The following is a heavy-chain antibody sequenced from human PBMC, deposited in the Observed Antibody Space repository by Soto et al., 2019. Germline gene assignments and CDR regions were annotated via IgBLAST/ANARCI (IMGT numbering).Heavy chain of an antibody. D-gene: IGHD3-3*01. CDR2: ISTYNGNT. CDR1: GYPFTTYG. J-gene: IGHJ4*02. Sequence: ASVQVSCKASGYPFTTYGITWVRQAPGQGLEWMGWISTYNGNTNYAQSLQGRVTMTRETSSTTAYMELRSLRSDDTAVYYCARVMTTFGVVSKGPDHWGQGTLVTVSS. CDR3: ARVMTTFGVVSKGPDH. V-gene: IGHV1-18*04.